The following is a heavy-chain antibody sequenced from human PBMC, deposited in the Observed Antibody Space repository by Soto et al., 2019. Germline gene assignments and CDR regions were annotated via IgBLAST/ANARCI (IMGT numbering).Heavy chain of an antibody. CDR1: GGSFSGYY. CDR3: AAPNLAAAQPLAGMDV. CDR2: INHSGST. J-gene: IGHJ6*02. D-gene: IGHD6-13*01. Sequence: SETLSLTCAVYGGSFSGYYWSWIRQPPGKGLEWIGEINHSGSTNYNPSLKSRVTISVDTSKNQFSLKLSSVTAADTAVYYCAAPNLAAAQPLAGMDVWGQGTTVTVSS. V-gene: IGHV4-34*01.